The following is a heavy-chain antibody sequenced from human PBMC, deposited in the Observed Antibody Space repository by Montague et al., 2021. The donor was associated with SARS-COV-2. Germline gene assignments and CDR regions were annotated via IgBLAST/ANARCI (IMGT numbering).Heavy chain of an antibody. J-gene: IGHJ6*03. V-gene: IGHV4-34*01. D-gene: IGHD3-10*01. CDR3: ARLGDGVVPSPILGVGPYYSYYYMDV. CDR1: GGSFSTYS. CDR2: IHHGGST. Sequence: SETLSLTCAVHGGSFSTYSWNWIRQPPGKVLEWIGEIHHGGSTNYNPSLKSRVTISADTSKNQFSLKLNSVAAADTAVYYCARLGDGVVPSPILGVGPYYSYYYMDVWGKGTTVTVSS.